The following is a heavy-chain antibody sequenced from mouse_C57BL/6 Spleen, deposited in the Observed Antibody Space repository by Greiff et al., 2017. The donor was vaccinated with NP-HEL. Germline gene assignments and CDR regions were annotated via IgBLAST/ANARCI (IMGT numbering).Heavy chain of an antibody. V-gene: IGHV2-2*01. Sequence: QVQLKESGPGLVQPSQSLSITCTVSGFSLTSYGVHWVRQSPGKGLEWLGVIWSGGSTDYNAAFISRLSISKDNSKSQVFFKMNSLQADDTAIYYCARKDLYDYDGAWFAYWGQGTLVTVSA. D-gene: IGHD2-4*01. CDR1: GFSLTSYG. CDR3: ARKDLYDYDGAWFAY. CDR2: IWSGGST. J-gene: IGHJ3*01.